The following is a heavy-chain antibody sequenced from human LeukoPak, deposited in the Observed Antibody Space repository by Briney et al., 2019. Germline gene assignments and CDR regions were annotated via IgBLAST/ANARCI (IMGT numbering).Heavy chain of an antibody. CDR3: ARAIAVAGNFDY. CDR1: GFTFSSYG. V-gene: IGHV3-33*01. Sequence: PGGSLRLSRAASGFTFSSYGIHWVRQAPGKGLEWVAVFWYDGSNKYYADSVKGRFTISRDNSKNILYLQMNSLRAEDTAVYYCARAIAVAGNFDYWGQGTLVTVSS. J-gene: IGHJ4*02. D-gene: IGHD6-19*01. CDR2: FWYDGSNK.